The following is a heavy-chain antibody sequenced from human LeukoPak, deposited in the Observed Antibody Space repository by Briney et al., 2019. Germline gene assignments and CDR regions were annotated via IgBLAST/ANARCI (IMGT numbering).Heavy chain of an antibody. J-gene: IGHJ4*02. CDR2: INPNSGGT. CDR3: ARDADSSGYYYLYYFDY. D-gene: IGHD3-22*01. V-gene: IGHV1-2*02. Sequence: ASVKVSCKASRYTFTGYYMHWVRQAPGQGLEWMGWINPNSGGTNYAQKFQGRVTMTRDTSISTAYMELSRLRSDDTAVYYCARDADSSGYYYLYYFDYWGQGTLVTVSS. CDR1: RYTFTGYY.